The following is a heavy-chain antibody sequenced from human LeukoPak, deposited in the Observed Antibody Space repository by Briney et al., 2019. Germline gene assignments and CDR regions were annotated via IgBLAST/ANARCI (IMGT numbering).Heavy chain of an antibody. J-gene: IGHJ3*02. Sequence: PSETLSLTCGVSGMSFNFYSWTWIRQTQGKGLEWIGEFNPSGDTNYNPSLKTRVTISVDTSKNQFSLNLRSVTVGDTAVYYCARGNPTITMAWGTAFDIWGRGAMVTVSS. D-gene: IGHD3-10*01. CDR3: ARGNPTITMAWGTAFDI. CDR1: GMSFNFYS. CDR2: FNPSGDT. V-gene: IGHV4-34*01.